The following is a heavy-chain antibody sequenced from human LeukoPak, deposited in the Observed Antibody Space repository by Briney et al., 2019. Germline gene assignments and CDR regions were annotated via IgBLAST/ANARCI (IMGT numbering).Heavy chain of an antibody. Sequence: GSLRLSCAASGFTVSTNYMSWVRQAPGKGLEWVSVIYSGGSTYYADSVKCRFIISRDNSNNTLYLQMNSLRAEDMAVYYCARDQVTTYYYYGMDVWGQGTTVTVSS. CDR1: GFTVSTNY. V-gene: IGHV3-66*01. CDR3: ARDQVTTYYYYGMDV. J-gene: IGHJ6*02. D-gene: IGHD4-17*01. CDR2: IYSGGST.